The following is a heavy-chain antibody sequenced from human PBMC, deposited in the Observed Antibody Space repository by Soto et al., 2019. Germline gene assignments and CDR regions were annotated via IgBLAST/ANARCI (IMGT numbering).Heavy chain of an antibody. V-gene: IGHV3-48*03. CDR1: GFTFSSYA. CDR3: AXDQGVGATNYYYYGMDV. CDR2: ISSSGSTI. J-gene: IGHJ6*02. Sequence: PGGSLRLSCAASGFTFSSYAMSRVRQAPGKGLEWVSYISSSGSTIYYADSVKGRFTISRVNAKNSLYLQMNSLRAEDTAVYYCAXDQGVGATNYYYYGMDVWGQGTAVTVSS. D-gene: IGHD1-26*01.